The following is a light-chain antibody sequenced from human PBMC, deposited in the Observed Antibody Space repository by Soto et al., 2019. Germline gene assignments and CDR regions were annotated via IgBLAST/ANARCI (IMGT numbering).Light chain of an antibody. CDR1: QSISSW. CDR3: QQCNSYPLT. J-gene: IGKJ4*01. Sequence: DIQMTQSPSTLSASVGDRVTITCRASQSISSWLAWYQQKPGKAPKLLIYKASSLESGVPSRFSGSGSGTEFTLTISSLQPDDFATYYCQQCNSYPLTFGGGTKLEIK. CDR2: KAS. V-gene: IGKV1-5*03.